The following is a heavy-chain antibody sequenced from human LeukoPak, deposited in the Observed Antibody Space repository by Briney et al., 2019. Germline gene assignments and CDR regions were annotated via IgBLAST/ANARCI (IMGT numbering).Heavy chain of an antibody. V-gene: IGHV4-39*02. CDR1: GFSISSSNSY. D-gene: IGHD5-18*01. Sequence: AAETLSLSCTASGFSISSSNSYWGWMRQPPGKGLEWIGSIYYSGNTYYNASLKRQVSISINTSNNQFSQRLTSVTAADTAEYYCAGEIHESWFVPGGRKTRVSVST. CDR3: AGEIHESWFVP. CDR2: IYYSGNT. J-gene: IGHJ5*02.